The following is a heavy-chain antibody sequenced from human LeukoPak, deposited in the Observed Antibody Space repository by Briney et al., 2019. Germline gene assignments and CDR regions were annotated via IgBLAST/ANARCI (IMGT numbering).Heavy chain of an antibody. Sequence: PSETLSLTCAVYGGSFSDYYWSWIRQPPGKGLEWIAEINHSGSSKYNPSLKSRVTISGDTSKNQFSLKLSSVTAADTAVYYCARDGFPGWLRSNWFDPWGQGTLVTVSS. CDR2: INHSGSS. J-gene: IGHJ5*02. CDR3: ARDGFPGWLRSNWFDP. CDR1: GGSFSDYY. V-gene: IGHV4-34*01. D-gene: IGHD5-12*01.